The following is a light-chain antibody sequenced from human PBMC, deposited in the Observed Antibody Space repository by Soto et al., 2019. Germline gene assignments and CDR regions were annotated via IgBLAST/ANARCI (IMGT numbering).Light chain of an antibody. CDR2: EGS. J-gene: IGLJ1*01. V-gene: IGLV2-23*01. CDR1: SSDVGRYNI. CDR3: CSYAGSSTYV. Sequence: QSVLTQPASVSGSPGQAITISCTGTSSDVGRYNIVSWYQQHPGKAPKLMIYEGSKRPSGVSDRLSGSKSGNTGSLTISGVPGEDEAEYYCCSYAGSSTYVFGTGTKVTVL.